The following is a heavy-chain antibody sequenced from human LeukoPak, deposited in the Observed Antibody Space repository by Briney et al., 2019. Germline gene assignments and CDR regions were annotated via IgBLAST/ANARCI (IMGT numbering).Heavy chain of an antibody. J-gene: IGHJ4*02. V-gene: IGHV1-2*02. D-gene: IGHD4-17*01. Sequence: ASVKVSCKASGYTFTGYYMHWVRQAPGQGLEWMEWINPNSGGTNYAQKFQGRVTMTRDTSISTAYMELSRLRSDDTAVYYCARSYYGDYFLGYWGQGTLVTVSS. CDR3: ARSYYGDYFLGY. CDR1: GYTFTGYY. CDR2: INPNSGGT.